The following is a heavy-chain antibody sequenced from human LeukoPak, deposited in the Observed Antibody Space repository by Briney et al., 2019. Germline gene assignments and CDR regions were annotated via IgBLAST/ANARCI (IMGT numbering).Heavy chain of an antibody. CDR1: GFTFSSYS. V-gene: IGHV3-21*01. Sequence: PGGSLRLSCAASGFTFSSYSMNWVRQAPGKGLEWVSSISSSSSYIYYADSVKGRFTISRGNAKNSLYLQMNSLRAEDTAVYYCARAPYSSSWYHFDYWGQGTLVTVSS. CDR3: ARAPYSSSWYHFDY. CDR2: ISSSSSYI. D-gene: IGHD6-13*01. J-gene: IGHJ4*02.